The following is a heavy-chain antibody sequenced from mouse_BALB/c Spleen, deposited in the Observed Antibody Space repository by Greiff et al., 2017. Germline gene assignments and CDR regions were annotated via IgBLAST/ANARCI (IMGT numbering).Heavy chain of an antibody. CDR2: INPSTGYT. J-gene: IGHJ2*01. D-gene: IGHD1-1*01. CDR3: ARRGSSLDY. CDR1: GYTFTSYW. V-gene: IGHV1-7*01. Sequence: VQLQQSGADLAKPGASVKMSCKASGYTFTSYWMHWVKQRPGQGLEWIGYINPSTGYTEYNQKFKDKATLTADKSSSTAYMQLSSLTSEDSAVYYCARRGSSLDYWGQGTTLTVSS.